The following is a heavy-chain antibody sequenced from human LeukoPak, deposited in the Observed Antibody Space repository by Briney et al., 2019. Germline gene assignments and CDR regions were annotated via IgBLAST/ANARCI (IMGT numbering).Heavy chain of an antibody. J-gene: IGHJ4*02. D-gene: IGHD7-27*01. V-gene: IGHV1-2*04. CDR1: GYTFTACY. Sequence: ASVKVCCKASGYTFTACYIHWVRPAPGQGLEWMGWINPNSGDTHYAQKFQGWVTMTRDTSISTAYLELTRLTSDDTAVYYCARESWGSLWGQGTLVTVSS. CDR2: INPNSGDT. CDR3: ARESWGSL.